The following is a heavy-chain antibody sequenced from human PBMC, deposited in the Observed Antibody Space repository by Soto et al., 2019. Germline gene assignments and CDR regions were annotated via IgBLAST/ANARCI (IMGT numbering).Heavy chain of an antibody. Sequence: EVQLLESGGGLVQPGGSLRLSCAASGFTFSSYAMSWVRQAPGKGLEWVSAISGSAGNTYYADSVKGRFTISRDNSKNTLYLQMKSLRAEDTAVYYCAKDGGGDSSGYYYGDYWGQGTLVTVSS. V-gene: IGHV3-23*01. CDR2: ISGSAGNT. D-gene: IGHD3-22*01. CDR1: GFTFSSYA. J-gene: IGHJ4*02. CDR3: AKDGGGDSSGYYYGDY.